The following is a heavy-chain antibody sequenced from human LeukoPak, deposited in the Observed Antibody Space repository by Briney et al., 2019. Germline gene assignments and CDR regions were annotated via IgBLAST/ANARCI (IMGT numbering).Heavy chain of an antibody. V-gene: IGHV3-21*01. J-gene: IGHJ4*02. CDR2: ISSSSSYI. CDR1: GFTFSSYS. D-gene: IGHD2-2*01. CDR3: ARDDYCSSTSCYAPTFDY. Sequence: PGGSLRLSCAASGFTFSSYSMNWVRQAPGKGLEWDSSISSSSSYIYYADSVKGRFTISRDNAKNSLYLQMNSLRAEDTAVYYCARDDYCSSTSCYAPTFDYWGQGTLVTVSS.